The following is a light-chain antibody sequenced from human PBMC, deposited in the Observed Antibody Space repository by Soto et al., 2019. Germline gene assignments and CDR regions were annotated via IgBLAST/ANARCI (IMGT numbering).Light chain of an antibody. CDR2: GAS. CDR1: QSVSSNY. J-gene: IGKJ1*01. Sequence: EIVLTQSPGTLSLSPGERATLSCRASQSVSSNYLAWYQQKPGQAPRLLIYGASSRATGIPDRFSGSGSGTDFTLTISRLEPEDFAVYYCQQYGSSPPTFGSGTRVEIK. CDR3: QQYGSSPPT. V-gene: IGKV3-20*01.